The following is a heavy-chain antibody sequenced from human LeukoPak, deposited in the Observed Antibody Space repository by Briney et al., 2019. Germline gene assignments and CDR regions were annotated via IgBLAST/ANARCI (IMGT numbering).Heavy chain of an antibody. D-gene: IGHD1-14*01. CDR2: INHSGST. J-gene: IGHJ6*03. CDR1: GGSISSGGYY. Sequence: SETLSLTCTVSGGSISSGGYYWSWIRQPPGKGLEWIGEINHSGSTNYNPSLKSRVTISVDTSKNQFSLKLSSVTAADTAVYYCATRTRYYYYMDVWGKGTTVTVSS. CDR3: ATRTRYYYYMDV. V-gene: IGHV4-39*07.